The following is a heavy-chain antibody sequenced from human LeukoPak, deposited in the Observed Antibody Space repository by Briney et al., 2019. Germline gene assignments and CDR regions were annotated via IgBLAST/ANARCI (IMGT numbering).Heavy chain of an antibody. Sequence: GGSLRLSCAASGFTFSSYGMHWVRQAPGKGLEWVAVISYDGSNKYYADSVKGRFTISRDNSKNTLYLQMNSLKAEDTAVYYCASDYYDSSGYYHPSTIDDAFDIWGQGTMVTVSS. J-gene: IGHJ3*02. CDR1: GFTFSSYG. V-gene: IGHV3-30*03. CDR3: ASDYYDSSGYYHPSTIDDAFDI. CDR2: ISYDGSNK. D-gene: IGHD3-22*01.